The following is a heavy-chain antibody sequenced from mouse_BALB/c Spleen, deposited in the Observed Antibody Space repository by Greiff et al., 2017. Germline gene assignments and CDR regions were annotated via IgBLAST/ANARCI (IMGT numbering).Heavy chain of an antibody. J-gene: IGHJ3*01. V-gene: IGHV2-6-4*01. CDR1: GFSLSRYS. CDR3: ASDYYGSSSPFAY. CDR2: IWGGGST. Sequence: VKLVESGPGLVAPSQSLSITCTVSGFSLSRYSVHWVRQPPGKGLEWLGMIWGGGSTDYNSALKSRLSISKDNSKSQVFLKMNSLQTDDTAMYYCASDYYGSSSPFAYWGQGTLVTVSA. D-gene: IGHD1-1*01.